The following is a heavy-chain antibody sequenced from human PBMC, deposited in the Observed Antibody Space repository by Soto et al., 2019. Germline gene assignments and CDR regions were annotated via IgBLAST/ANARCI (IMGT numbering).Heavy chain of an antibody. J-gene: IGHJ4*02. CDR2: IDSNGDTT. V-gene: IGHV3-64*01. Sequence: PGGSLRLSCAASGFTFSTYFMHWVRQAPGKGLEYVSAIDSNGDTTYYASSVKGRFTVSRDNSKNTLYLQMGNLRTEDMAVYYCARAPAYYGSARYYFDYWGQGALVTVSS. D-gene: IGHD3-10*01. CDR1: GFTFSTYF. CDR3: ARAPAYYGSARYYFDY.